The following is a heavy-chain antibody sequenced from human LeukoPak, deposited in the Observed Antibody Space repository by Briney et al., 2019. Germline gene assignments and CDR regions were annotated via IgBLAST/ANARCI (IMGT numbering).Heavy chain of an antibody. V-gene: IGHV3-23*01. CDR2: ISGSGGST. CDR3: AKGLRVYSYGPYNWFDP. J-gene: IGHJ5*02. Sequence: GGSLRPSCAASGFTFSSYAMSWVRQAPGKGLEWVSAISGSGGSTYYADSVKGRFTISRDNSKNTLYLQMNSLRAEDTAVYYSAKGLRVYSYGPYNWFDPWGQGTLVTVSS. CDR1: GFTFSSYA. D-gene: IGHD5-18*01.